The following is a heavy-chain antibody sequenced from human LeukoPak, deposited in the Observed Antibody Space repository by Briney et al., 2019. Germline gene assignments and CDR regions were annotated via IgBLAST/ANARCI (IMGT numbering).Heavy chain of an antibody. CDR3: ATSTYCSSTSCNYYYYYYGMDV. D-gene: IGHD2-2*01. CDR1: GYTFTSYA. V-gene: IGHV1-3*01. J-gene: IGHJ6*02. Sequence: ASVKVSCKASGYTFTSYAMHWVRQAPGQRLEWMGWINAGNGNTKYSQKFQGRVTMTEDTSTDTAYMELSSLRSEDTAVYYCATSTYCSSTSCNYYYYYYGMDVWGQGTTVTVSS. CDR2: INAGNGNT.